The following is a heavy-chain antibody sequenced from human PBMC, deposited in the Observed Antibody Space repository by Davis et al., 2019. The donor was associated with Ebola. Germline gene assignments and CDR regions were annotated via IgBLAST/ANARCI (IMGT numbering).Heavy chain of an antibody. Sequence: GESLKISCAASGFTFSNAWMSWVRQAPGKGLEWVGRIKSKTDGGTTDYAAPVKGRFTISRDDSKNTLYLQMNSLKTEDTAVYYCTTAQYSSGWYDWYFDLWGRGTLVTVSS. D-gene: IGHD6-19*01. J-gene: IGHJ2*01. V-gene: IGHV3-15*01. CDR2: IKSKTDGGTT. CDR1: GFTFSNAW. CDR3: TTAQYSSGWYDWYFDL.